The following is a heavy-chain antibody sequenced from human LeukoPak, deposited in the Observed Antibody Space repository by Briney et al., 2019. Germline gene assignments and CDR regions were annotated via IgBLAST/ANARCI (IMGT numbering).Heavy chain of an antibody. Sequence: ASVKVSCKASGYTFTSYYMHWVRQAPGQGLEWMGIINPSGGSTNYAQKFQRRATMTKDTSTSTVYMELSSMRSEDTAVYYCAREGGSGSYLGPLSAFDIWGQGTMVTVSS. V-gene: IGHV1-46*01. CDR2: INPSGGST. D-gene: IGHD1-26*01. J-gene: IGHJ3*02. CDR1: GYTFTSYY. CDR3: AREGGSGSYLGPLSAFDI.